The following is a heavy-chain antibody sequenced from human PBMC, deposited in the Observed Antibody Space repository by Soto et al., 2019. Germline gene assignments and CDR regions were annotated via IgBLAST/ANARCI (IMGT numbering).Heavy chain of an antibody. V-gene: IGHV1-18*01. J-gene: IGHJ6*02. D-gene: IGHD2-15*01. Sequence: ASLKIPAKGLGSTCNHDGIGWVRQAPGQGLEWMGWITTHNGNTRDAQNFQDRVTMTTDTSTSTAYMELRSLRSDDTAVYYCATDRIGNTAGIYGMDVWGEGNTVTVSS. CDR2: ITTHNGNT. CDR1: GSTCNHDG. CDR3: ATDRIGNTAGIYGMDV.